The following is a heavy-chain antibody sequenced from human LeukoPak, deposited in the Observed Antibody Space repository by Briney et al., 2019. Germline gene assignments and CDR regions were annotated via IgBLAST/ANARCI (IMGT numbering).Heavy chain of an antibody. Sequence: PSETLSLTCTVSGGSISSSSYYWGWIRQPPGKGLEWIGSIYYSGSTYYNPSLKSRVTISVDTSKNQFSLKLSSVTAADTAVYYCARVPSGIDDFDPWGQGTLVTVSS. D-gene: IGHD1-26*01. V-gene: IGHV4-39*07. J-gene: IGHJ5*02. CDR2: IYYSGST. CDR1: GGSISSSSYY. CDR3: ARVPSGIDDFDP.